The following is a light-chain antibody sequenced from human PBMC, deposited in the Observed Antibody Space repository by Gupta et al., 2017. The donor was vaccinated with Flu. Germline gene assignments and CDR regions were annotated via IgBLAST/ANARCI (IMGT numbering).Light chain of an antibody. CDR1: SSDVGNYNL. CDR2: EVT. Sequence: QSALTQPASVSGSPGQSITISCTGTSSDVGNYNLVSWYQQHPDKAPKLIIYEVTKRPSGVSNRFSASKSGNTASLTISGRQAEDEADYFCFSYAGTFTFVFGGGTKLTVL. J-gene: IGLJ3*02. V-gene: IGLV2-23*02. CDR3: FSYAGTFTFV.